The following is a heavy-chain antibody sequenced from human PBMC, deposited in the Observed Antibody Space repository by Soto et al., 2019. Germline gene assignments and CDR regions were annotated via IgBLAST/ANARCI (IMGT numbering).Heavy chain of an antibody. D-gene: IGHD5-12*01. Sequence: GVSLRLSCAASVLPFSSFCIHWVRTAPGKGLEWVAVMAYDGSNEYYADSVRGRFTISRDNSKSTVYLQMNSLRPEDTAVYYCAKNTVGLSRYYYYGMDVWGQGTTVTVSS. V-gene: IGHV3-30*18. CDR1: VLPFSSFC. CDR3: AKNTVGLSRYYYYGMDV. CDR2: MAYDGSNE. J-gene: IGHJ6*02.